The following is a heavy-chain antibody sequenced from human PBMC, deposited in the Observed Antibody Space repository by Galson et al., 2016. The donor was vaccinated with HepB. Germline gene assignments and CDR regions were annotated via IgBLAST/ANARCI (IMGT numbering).Heavy chain of an antibody. Sequence: LSLTCAVYGGSFSGYYWSWIRQPPGKGLEWIGEISHSGSTNYNPSLKSRVTMSVDTSFSLKLTSVTAADTAVYYCARGRATQADYWGQGTLVTVSS. CDR1: GGSFSGYY. CDR3: ARGRATQADY. CDR2: ISHSGST. V-gene: IGHV4-34*01. J-gene: IGHJ4*02.